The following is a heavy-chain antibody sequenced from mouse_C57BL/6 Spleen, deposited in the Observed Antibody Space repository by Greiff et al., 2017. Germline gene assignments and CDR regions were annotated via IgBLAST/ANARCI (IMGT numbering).Heavy chain of an antibody. CDR2: IRLKSDNYAT. Sequence: EVKVEESGGGLVQPGGSMKLSCVASGFTFSNYWMNWVRQSPEKGLEWVAQIRLKSDNYATHYAESVKGRFTISRDDSKSSVYLQMNNLRAEDTGIYYCTTTVVARWGQGTLVTVSA. V-gene: IGHV6-3*01. D-gene: IGHD1-1*01. J-gene: IGHJ3*02. CDR1: GFTFSNYW. CDR3: TTTVVAR.